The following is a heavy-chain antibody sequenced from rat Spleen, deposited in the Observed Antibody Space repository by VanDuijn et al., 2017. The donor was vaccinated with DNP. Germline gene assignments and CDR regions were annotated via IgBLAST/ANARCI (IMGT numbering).Heavy chain of an antibody. CDR1: GNAFITNY. J-gene: IGHJ3*01. D-gene: IGHD1-2*01. V-gene: IGHV1-43*01. Sequence: QVQLQQSGAELAKPGSSVKISCKASGNAFITNYFGWIKQTTGQGLDYIGYINTGRGGTNYNEKVKGRATLTVDKSSSTAFMQLSSLTPDDSAVYYCARPWGTIAAISTGDWFAYWGQGTLVTVSS. CDR3: ARPWGTIAAISTGDWFAY. CDR2: INTGRGGT.